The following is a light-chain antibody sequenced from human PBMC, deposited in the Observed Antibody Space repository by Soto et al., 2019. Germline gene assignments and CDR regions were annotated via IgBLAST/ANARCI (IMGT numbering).Light chain of an antibody. CDR2: DAS. J-gene: IGKJ1*01. CDR1: QSISGW. Sequence: DIQMTRSPSTLSASVGDRVTITCRASQSISGWLAWYQQKPGTAPKLLIYDASSLESGVPSRFSGSGSGTDFTLSITSLQPEDFATYYCQQSYNTPRTFGQGTKVDIK. V-gene: IGKV1-5*01. CDR3: QQSYNTPRT.